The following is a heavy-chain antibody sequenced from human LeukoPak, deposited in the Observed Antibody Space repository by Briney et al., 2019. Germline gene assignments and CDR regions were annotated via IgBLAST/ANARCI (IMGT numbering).Heavy chain of an antibody. J-gene: IGHJ4*02. CDR2: ITSSDRT. V-gene: IGHV3-23*01. D-gene: IGHD4-17*01. CDR3: ARTNPVYGDYDY. CDR1: GFTFSSYA. Sequence: PGGSLRLSCAASGFTFSSYAVAWVRQAPGKGLEWVSSITSSDRTYYADSVKGRFTISRDNSKNTLYMEMTSLRADDTAVYYCARTNPVYGDYDYWGQGTLVTVSS.